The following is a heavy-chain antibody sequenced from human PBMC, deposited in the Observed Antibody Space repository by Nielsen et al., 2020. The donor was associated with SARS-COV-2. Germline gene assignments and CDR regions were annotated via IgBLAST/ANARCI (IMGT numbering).Heavy chain of an antibody. Sequence: GESLKISCIASGFALRGYAFHWVRQGPGKGLEWVSGISGSGGNTYYADSVKGRFTISRDNSKNTLYLQMNSLRAEDTAVYYCAEDGNGIAVAGGAFDIWGQGTMVTVSS. D-gene: IGHD6-19*01. CDR2: ISGSGGNT. V-gene: IGHV3-23*01. CDR3: AEDGNGIAVAGGAFDI. CDR1: GFALRGYA. J-gene: IGHJ3*02.